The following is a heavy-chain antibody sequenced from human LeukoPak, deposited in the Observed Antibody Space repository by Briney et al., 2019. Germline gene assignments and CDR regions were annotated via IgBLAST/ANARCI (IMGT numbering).Heavy chain of an antibody. CDR2: IYHSGST. CDR1: GYSISSGYY. D-gene: IGHD3-10*01. V-gene: IGHV4-38-2*02. J-gene: IGHJ4*02. Sequence: SETLSLTCTVSGYSISSGYYWGWIRQPPGKGLEWIGSIYHSGSTYYNPSLKSRVTISVDTSKNQFSLKLSSVTAADTAVYYCAFMVRGILLLDYWGQGTLVTVSS. CDR3: AFMVRGILLLDY.